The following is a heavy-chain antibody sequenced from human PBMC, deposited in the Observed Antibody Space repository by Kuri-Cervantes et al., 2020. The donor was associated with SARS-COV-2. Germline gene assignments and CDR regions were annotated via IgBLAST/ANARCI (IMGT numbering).Heavy chain of an antibody. CDR2: ISYEGSIQ. D-gene: IGHD3-9*01. J-gene: IGHJ5*01. Sequence: GESLKISCAASGYNFKNYGVHWVRQAPGKGLEWVSLISYEGSIQSYADSVKGRFTVSKDNSKNTVYLQMNSLTTGDTAVYYCAKSRGPLHLSRYFSILDPWGQGTLVTVSS. CDR3: AKSRGPLHLSRYFSILDP. V-gene: IGHV3-30*18. CDR1: GYNFKNYG.